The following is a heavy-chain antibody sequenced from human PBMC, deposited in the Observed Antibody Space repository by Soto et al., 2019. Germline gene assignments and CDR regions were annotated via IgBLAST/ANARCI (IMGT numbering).Heavy chain of an antibody. J-gene: IGHJ5*01. CDR1: GYSLSSGSY. V-gene: IGHV4-38-2*02. D-gene: IGHD2-15*01. Sequence: PSESLSLTCTVSGYSLSSGSYWAGIRQPPGKGPEWIASIYHGGTIFYNPSLKSRITISVDTSNNQFSLKLTTVTAADTAVYYCTRVHFVVVDCSTLGSWGHGSLGT. CDR3: TRVHFVVVDCSTLGS. CDR2: IYHGGTI.